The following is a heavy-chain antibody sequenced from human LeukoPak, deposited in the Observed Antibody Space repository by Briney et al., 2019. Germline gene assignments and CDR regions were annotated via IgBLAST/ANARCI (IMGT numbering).Heavy chain of an antibody. CDR3: AKVPDYGDFIFDY. CDR2: ISGDGTRT. D-gene: IGHD4-17*01. J-gene: IGHJ4*02. Sequence: GGSLRLSCAASGFTFDDYAMRWVRQAPGKGLEWVSLISGDGTRTCYADSVKGRFTISRDNSKNSLYLQMNSLRTADTALYYCAKVPDYGDFIFDYWGQGALVTVSS. V-gene: IGHV3-43*02. CDR1: GFTFDDYA.